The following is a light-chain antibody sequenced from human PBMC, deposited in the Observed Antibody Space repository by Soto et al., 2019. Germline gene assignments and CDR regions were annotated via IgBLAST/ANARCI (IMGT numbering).Light chain of an antibody. Sequence: ETVMTQSPATLSVSPGERATLSCRASQSVGNSLAWYQHKPGQGPRLLIYGASTRATGIPARFSGSGSGTEFILTSGSLQSEDVAVYYCQQYHDWPPSTFGQGTKLEIK. CDR3: QQYHDWPPST. J-gene: IGKJ2*02. V-gene: IGKV3-15*01. CDR2: GAS. CDR1: QSVGNS.